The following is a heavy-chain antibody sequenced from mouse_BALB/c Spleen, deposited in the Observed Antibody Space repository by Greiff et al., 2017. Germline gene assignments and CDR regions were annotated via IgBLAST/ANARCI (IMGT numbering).Heavy chain of an antibody. CDR2: ILPGSGST. J-gene: IGHJ4*01. CDR3: ARYYRYDAGGAMDY. V-gene: IGHV1-9*01. Sequence: VQLQQSGAELMKPGASVKISCKATGYTFSSYWIEWVKQRPGHGLEWIGEILPGSGSTNYNEKFKGKATFTADTSSNTAYMQLSSLTSEDSAVYYCARYYRYDAGGAMDYWGQGTSVTVSS. CDR1: GYTFSSYW. D-gene: IGHD2-14*01.